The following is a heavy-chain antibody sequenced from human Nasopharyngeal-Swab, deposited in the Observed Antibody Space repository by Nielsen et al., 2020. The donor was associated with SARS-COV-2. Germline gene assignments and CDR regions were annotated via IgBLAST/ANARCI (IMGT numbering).Heavy chain of an antibody. Sequence: ASVQVTCKASVYIFTGYYLHWVRQAPGQGIEWMGLINSNSGGTNYAPKFQGRVTMTRDTSICTDYIELSRLRSDGTAVYYCARHVEGAGAYYYYYGMDVWGQGTTVTVSS. CDR3: ARHVEGAGAYYYYYGMDV. D-gene: IGHD3-10*02. J-gene: IGHJ6*02. V-gene: IGHV1-2*02. CDR2: INSNSGGT. CDR1: VYIFTGYY.